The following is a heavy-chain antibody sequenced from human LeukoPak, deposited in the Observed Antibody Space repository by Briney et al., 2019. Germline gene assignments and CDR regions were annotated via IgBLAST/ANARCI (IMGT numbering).Heavy chain of an antibody. Sequence: PGGSLRLSCAASGFTFSDYYMSWIRQAPGKGPEWVSYISSSGSTIYYADSVKGRFTISRDNAKNSLYLQMNSLRAEDTAVYYCARGHYDFWSGYYSGRGYYYYYMDVWGKGTTVTVSS. D-gene: IGHD3-3*01. CDR3: ARGHYDFWSGYYSGRGYYYYYMDV. CDR2: ISSSGSTI. J-gene: IGHJ6*03. V-gene: IGHV3-11*01. CDR1: GFTFSDYY.